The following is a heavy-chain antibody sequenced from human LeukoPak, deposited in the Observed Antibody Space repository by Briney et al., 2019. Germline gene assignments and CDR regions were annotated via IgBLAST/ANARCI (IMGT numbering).Heavy chain of an antibody. D-gene: IGHD5-12*01. CDR2: MNPNSGNT. V-gene: IGHV1-8*02. J-gene: IGHJ3*02. CDR3: ASYPIGGYDLRSDAFDI. Sequence: ASVKVSCKASGYTFTSYGINWVRQATGQGLEWMGWMNPNSGNTGYAQKFQGRVTMTRNTSISTAYMELSSLRSEDTAVYYCASYPIGGYDLRSDAFDIWGQGTMVTVSS. CDR1: GYTFTSYG.